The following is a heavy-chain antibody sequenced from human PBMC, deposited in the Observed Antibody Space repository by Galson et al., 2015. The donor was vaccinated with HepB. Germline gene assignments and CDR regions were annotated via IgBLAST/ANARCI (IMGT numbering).Heavy chain of an antibody. D-gene: IGHD1-26*01. Sequence: SVKVSCKVSGYTLTELSMHWVRQAPGKGLEWMGGFDPEDGETIYAQKFQGRVTMTEDTSTDTAYMELSSLRSEDTAVYYCATRGSYHLDEWELQVPCDYWCQGTLVTVSS. V-gene: IGHV1-24*01. CDR2: FDPEDGET. CDR3: ATRGSYHLDEWELQVPCDY. J-gene: IGHJ4*02. CDR1: GYTLTELS.